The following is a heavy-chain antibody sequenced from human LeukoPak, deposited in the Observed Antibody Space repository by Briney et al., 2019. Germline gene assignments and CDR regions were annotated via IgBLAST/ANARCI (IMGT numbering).Heavy chain of an antibody. J-gene: IGHJ6*03. CDR1: GFTVSSNY. D-gene: IGHD3-22*01. CDR2: IYSGGST. Sequence: GGSLRLSCVASGFTVSSNYMNWVRQAPGKGLEWVSVIYSGGSTYYADSVKGRFTISRDNSKNTLYLQMNSLRAEDTAVYYCAKDVKNLYYYDSSGYYPQGYYYYYMDVWGKGTTVTVSS. CDR3: AKDVKNLYYYDSSGYYPQGYYYYYMDV. V-gene: IGHV3-66*01.